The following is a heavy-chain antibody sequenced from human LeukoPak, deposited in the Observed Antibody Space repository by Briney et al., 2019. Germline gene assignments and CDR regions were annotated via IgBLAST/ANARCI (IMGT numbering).Heavy chain of an antibody. V-gene: IGHV4-61*02. CDR2: VYTTGST. CDR1: GASVSSGSFY. J-gene: IGHJ4*02. CDR3: AGGYSGYDPFDY. D-gene: IGHD5-12*01. Sequence: SETLSLTCTVSGASVSSGSFYWSWIRQPAGKGLEWIGRVYTTGSTHYSPSLKSRVTMSVDTSKNQFSLKLSSVTAADTAVYYCAGGYSGYDPFDYWGQGTLVTVSS.